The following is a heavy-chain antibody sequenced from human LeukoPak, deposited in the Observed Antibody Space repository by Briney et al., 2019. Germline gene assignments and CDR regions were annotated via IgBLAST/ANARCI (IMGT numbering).Heavy chain of an antibody. CDR3: VKGPYIVIVPAAQGYFDY. V-gene: IGHV3-64D*06. J-gene: IGHJ4*02. D-gene: IGHD2-2*01. Sequence: GGSLRLSCSASGFTFNSYPVHWVRQAPGKGLEYVSGISSNGGSTNYADSVKGRFTISRDNSKNTLYLQVSSLRVEDTTVYYCVKGPYIVIVPAAQGYFDYWGQGTLVTVSS. CDR1: GFTFNSYP. CDR2: ISSNGGST.